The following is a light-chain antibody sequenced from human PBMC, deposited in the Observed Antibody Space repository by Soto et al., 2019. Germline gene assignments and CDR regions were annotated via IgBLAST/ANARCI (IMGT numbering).Light chain of an antibody. CDR3: QHYFNYPIT. J-gene: IGKJ5*01. Sequence: IRMTQSPSSLSASTVDTVTITCRASQHIGNVLAWYQQKPGTAPKVLISGTSDLHGGVPSRFSGSGSGTDFTLTITHLQSEDFATYYCQHYFNYPITFGQGTRLEIK. CDR1: QHIGNV. V-gene: IGKV1-8*01. CDR2: GTS.